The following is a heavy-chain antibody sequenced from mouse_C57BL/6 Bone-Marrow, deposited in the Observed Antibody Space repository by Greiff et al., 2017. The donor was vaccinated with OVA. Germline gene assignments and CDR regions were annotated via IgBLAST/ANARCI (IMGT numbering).Heavy chain of an antibody. CDR2: IDPETGGT. Sequence: QVQLKESGAELVRPGASVTLSCKASGYTFTDYEMHWVKQTPVHGLEWIGAIDPETGGTAYNQKFKGKAILTADKSSSTAYMELRSLTSEDSAVYYCTRSGLGCDYWGQGTTLTVSS. D-gene: IGHD4-1*01. V-gene: IGHV1-15*01. J-gene: IGHJ2*01. CDR3: TRSGLGCDY. CDR1: GYTFTDYE.